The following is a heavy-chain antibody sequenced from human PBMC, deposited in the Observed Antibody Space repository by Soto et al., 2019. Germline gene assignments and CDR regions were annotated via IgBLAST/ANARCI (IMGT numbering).Heavy chain of an antibody. CDR1: GGSVSSGSYY. Sequence: QVQLQESGPGLVKPSETLSLTCTVSGGSVSSGSYYWSWIRQPPGKGLEWIGYIYYSGSTNYNPSLKSRVTISVDTSTNQFSLKLRSVTAADTAVYYCASVTRTCISTSCYRYYYGMDVWGQGTTVTVSS. J-gene: IGHJ6*02. CDR3: ASVTRTCISTSCYRYYYGMDV. D-gene: IGHD2-2*02. CDR2: IYYSGST. V-gene: IGHV4-61*01.